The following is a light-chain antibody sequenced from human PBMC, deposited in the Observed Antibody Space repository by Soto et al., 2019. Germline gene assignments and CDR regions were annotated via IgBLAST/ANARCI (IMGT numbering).Light chain of an antibody. CDR3: CSSAPESTYV. CDR2: KGT. J-gene: IGLJ1*01. CDR1: SSDIGVYNS. Sequence: QSALAQPASVSGSPGQSITISCTGTSSDIGVYNSVSWYQQHPHRAPQVIIYKGTQRPSGVSNRFSGSTSGNAASLRISALQADDEADYFCCSSAPESTYVFGTGTKLTVL. V-gene: IGLV2-23*01.